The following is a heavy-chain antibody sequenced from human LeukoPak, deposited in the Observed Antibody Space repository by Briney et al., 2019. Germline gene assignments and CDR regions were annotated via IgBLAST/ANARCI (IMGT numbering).Heavy chain of an antibody. CDR2: LYSGGST. CDR1: GFTVSSNY. Sequence: GGSLRLSCAASGFTVSSNYMSWVRQAPGKGLEWVSVLYSGGSTYYADSVKGRFTISRDNSKNTLYLQMNSLRAEDTAVYYCARQPLTMVGTNYFDYWGQGTPVTVSS. D-gene: IGHD4/OR15-4a*01. J-gene: IGHJ4*02. CDR3: ARQPLTMVGTNYFDY. V-gene: IGHV3-53*01.